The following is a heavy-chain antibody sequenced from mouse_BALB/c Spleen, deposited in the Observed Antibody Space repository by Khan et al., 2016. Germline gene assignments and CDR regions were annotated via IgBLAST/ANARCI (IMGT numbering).Heavy chain of an antibody. J-gene: IGHJ1*01. D-gene: IGHD1-1*01. CDR1: GFTFSDFY. CDR2: ISHDGRNT. Sequence: EVELVESGGGLVKPGGSLKLSCAASGFTFSDFYMYWIRQTPEKRLEWVATISHDGRNTYHPDNVKGRFTISRDNAKNTLYLQMTNLKSEDTAMHYCARAGNTCTYLFFDVWGAGTTVTVSS. V-gene: IGHV5-4*02. CDR3: ARAGNTCTYLFFDV.